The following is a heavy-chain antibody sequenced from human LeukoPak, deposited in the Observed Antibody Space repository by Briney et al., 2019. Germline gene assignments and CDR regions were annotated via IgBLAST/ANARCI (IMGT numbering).Heavy chain of an antibody. J-gene: IGHJ4*02. CDR3: AKEVGYDSSGYDDY. D-gene: IGHD3-22*01. CDR2: ISPGGGTT. Sequence: GGSLRLSCAVSGFAFGSEAMSWVRQSPARGLEWVASISPGGGTTYYADYVKGRFTISRDNSKNSLFVQMNSLRAEDAAVYYCAKEVGYDSSGYDDYWGQGTLVTVSS. V-gene: IGHV3-23*01. CDR1: GFAFGSEA.